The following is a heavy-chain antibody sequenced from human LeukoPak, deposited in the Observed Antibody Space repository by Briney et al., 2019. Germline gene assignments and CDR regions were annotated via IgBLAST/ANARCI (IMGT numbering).Heavy chain of an antibody. CDR2: IYHRGST. D-gene: IGHD3-10*01. Sequence: SETLSLTCTVSGYSISSGYYWGWIRQPPGKGLEWIGSIYHRGSTYYNPSLKSRVIISEDTSKSQFSLELSSVTAADTAMYYCASILPTVRGVEAFDIWGQGTMVTVSS. V-gene: IGHV4-38-2*02. J-gene: IGHJ3*02. CDR1: GYSISSGYY. CDR3: ASILPTVRGVEAFDI.